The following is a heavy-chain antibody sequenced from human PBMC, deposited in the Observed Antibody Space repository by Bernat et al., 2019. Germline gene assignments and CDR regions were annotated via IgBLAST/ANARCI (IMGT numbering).Heavy chain of an antibody. Sequence: QVQLQESGPGLVKPSQTLSLTCTVSGGTISSGDYYWSWIRQPPGKGLEWIGYIYYSGSTYYNPSLKSRVTISVDMSKNQCSLKLSSVTAADTAVYYCARGDDSSGYYAAIDYWGQGTLVTVSP. D-gene: IGHD3-22*01. CDR3: ARGDDSSGYYAAIDY. V-gene: IGHV4-30-4*01. CDR1: GGTISSGDYY. CDR2: IYYSGST. J-gene: IGHJ4*02.